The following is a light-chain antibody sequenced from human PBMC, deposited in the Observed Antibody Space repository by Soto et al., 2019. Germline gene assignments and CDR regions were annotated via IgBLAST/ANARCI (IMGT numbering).Light chain of an antibody. CDR3: LLTYSGARV. Sequence: QAVVTQEPSLTVSPGGTVTLTYGSSTGSVTSGHYPYWFQQKPGQAPRTLIYDTSNKHSWTPARFSGSLLGGKAALTLSGAQPEDEAEYYCLLTYSGARVFGTGTQLTVL. CDR1: TGSVTSGHY. J-gene: IGLJ1*01. V-gene: IGLV7-46*01. CDR2: DTS.